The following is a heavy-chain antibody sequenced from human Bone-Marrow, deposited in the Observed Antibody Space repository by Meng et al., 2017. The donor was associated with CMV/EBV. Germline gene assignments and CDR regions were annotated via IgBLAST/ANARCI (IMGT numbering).Heavy chain of an antibody. CDR2: IIPIFGTA. CDR1: RGTFSSYA. V-gene: IGHV1-69*01. D-gene: IGHD3-16*01. CDR3: AWGGRWYRFDY. Sequence: VQLVKAGAGVKKPGSSVKVSCKASRGTFSSYANSWVRQAPGQGLEWMGGIIPIFGTANYAQKFQGRVTITADESTSTAYMDLSSLRSEDTAVYYCAWGGRWYRFDYWGQGTLVTVSS. J-gene: IGHJ4*02.